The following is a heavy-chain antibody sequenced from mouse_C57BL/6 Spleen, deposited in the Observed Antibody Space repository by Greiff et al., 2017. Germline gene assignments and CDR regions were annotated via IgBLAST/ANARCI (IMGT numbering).Heavy chain of an antibody. V-gene: IGHV1-82*01. J-gene: IGHJ2*01. CDR2: IYPGDGDT. CDR3: ARSRCGNYGDY. Sequence: VQLQQSGPELVKPGASVKISCKASGYAFSSSWMNWVKQRPGKGLEWIGRIYPGDGDTNYNGKFKGKATLTADKSSSTAYMQLSSLTSEDSAVYVCARSRCGNYGDYWGQGTTLTVSS. CDR1: GYAFSSSW. D-gene: IGHD2-1*01.